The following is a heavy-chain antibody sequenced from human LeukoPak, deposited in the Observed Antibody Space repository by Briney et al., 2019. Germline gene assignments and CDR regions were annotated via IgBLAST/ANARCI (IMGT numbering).Heavy chain of an antibody. CDR1: GFTFNTYA. Sequence: GGSLRLSRAASGFTFNTYALSWVRQAPGKGLEWVSTLSDSTYYTDSVQGRFTISRDSSKNTLYLQMDSLTTDDTAIYFCARSRGPGSHWFDPWGQGTLVTVSS. CDR3: ARSRGPGSHWFDP. V-gene: IGHV3-23*01. D-gene: IGHD3-10*01. J-gene: IGHJ5*02. CDR2: LSDST.